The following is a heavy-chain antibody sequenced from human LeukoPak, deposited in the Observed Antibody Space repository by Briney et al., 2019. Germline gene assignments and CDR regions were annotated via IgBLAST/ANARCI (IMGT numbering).Heavy chain of an antibody. CDR3: ARRGDYLYNWNPRSRFTAFDI. CDR2: ISGSGGRT. CDR1: GFIFSDYA. D-gene: IGHD1-20*01. J-gene: IGHJ3*02. Sequence: GGSLRLSCAASGFIFSDYAMTWVRQRPGKGLEWVSSISGSGGRTYYAESVKGRFTVSRDNSKNTLYLQMNILRAEDTAVYYCARRGDYLYNWNPRSRFTAFDIWGQGTMVTVSS. V-gene: IGHV3-23*01.